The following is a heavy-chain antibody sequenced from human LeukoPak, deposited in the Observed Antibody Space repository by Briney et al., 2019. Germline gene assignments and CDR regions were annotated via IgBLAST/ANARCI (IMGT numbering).Heavy chain of an antibody. J-gene: IGHJ4*02. D-gene: IGHD6-13*01. V-gene: IGHV3-23*01. CDR1: GFTFSSYA. CDR3: AKVVEAAGIGY. Sequence: GGSLRLSCGASGFTFSSYAMTWVRQAPGKGLEWVASISGTGSGIYYADSVKGRFTISRDNSKNTLYLQMNSLRAEDTAVYYCAKVVEAAGIGYWGQGTLVTVSS. CDR2: ISGTGSGI.